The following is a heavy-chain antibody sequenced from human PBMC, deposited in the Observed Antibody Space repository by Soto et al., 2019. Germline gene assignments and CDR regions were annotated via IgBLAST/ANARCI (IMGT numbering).Heavy chain of an antibody. V-gene: IGHV3-30*18. D-gene: IGHD5-12*01. CDR1: GFTFSSYD. Sequence: VGSLRLSCAASGFTFSSYDMHWVRQAPGKGLEWVAVISYDGSNKYYADSVKGRFTISRDNSKNTLYLQMNSLRAEDTAVYYCAKDLDIVATDYFDYWGQGTLVTVSS. J-gene: IGHJ4*01. CDR2: ISYDGSNK. CDR3: AKDLDIVATDYFDY.